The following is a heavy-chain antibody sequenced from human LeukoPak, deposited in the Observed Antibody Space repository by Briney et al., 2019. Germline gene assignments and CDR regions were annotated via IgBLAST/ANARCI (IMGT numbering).Heavy chain of an antibody. V-gene: IGHV1-58*02. CDR3: AAAGYDSSGYRSD. CDR1: GFTFTSSA. J-gene: IGHJ4*02. Sequence: GASVKVSCKASGFTFTSSAMQWVRQARGQRLEWIGRIVVGSGNTNYAQKFQERVTITRNMSTSTAYMELSSLRSEDTAVYYCAAAGYDSSGYRSDWGQGTLVTVSS. CDR2: IVVGSGNT. D-gene: IGHD3-22*01.